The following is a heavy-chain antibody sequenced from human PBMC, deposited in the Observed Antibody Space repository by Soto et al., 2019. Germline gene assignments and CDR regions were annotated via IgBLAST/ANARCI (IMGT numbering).Heavy chain of an antibody. V-gene: IGHV4-4*02. CDR2: IHPGGHS. CDR1: GASVRSANW. Sequence: SETLSLPCTASGASVRSANWWHWVRQSPGKGLEWIGEIHPGGHSNYNPSLKIRVTISVDLSDNYFSLTLNSMSASATAVYFSASVRDGCSITCCYLGTWGQGTQVTVSS. D-gene: IGHD2-2*01. CDR3: ASVRDGCSITCCYLGT. J-gene: IGHJ5*02.